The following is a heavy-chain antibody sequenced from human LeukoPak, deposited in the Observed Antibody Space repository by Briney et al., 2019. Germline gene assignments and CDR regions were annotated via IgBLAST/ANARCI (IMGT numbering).Heavy chain of an antibody. Sequence: SVKVSCKASGGTFSSYAISWVRQAPGQGLEWMGGIIPIFGTANYAQKFQGRVAITTYEPTSTAYMELSSLRSEDTAVYYCARPYYDSSGFPRDWGQGTLVTVSS. J-gene: IGHJ4*02. CDR1: GGTFSSYA. D-gene: IGHD3-22*01. CDR3: ARPYYDSSGFPRD. V-gene: IGHV1-69*05. CDR2: IIPIFGTA.